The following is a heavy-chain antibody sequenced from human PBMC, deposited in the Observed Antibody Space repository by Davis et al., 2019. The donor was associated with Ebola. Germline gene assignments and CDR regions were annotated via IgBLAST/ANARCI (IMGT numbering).Heavy chain of an antibody. CDR2: ISAGGTAP. D-gene: IGHD2-8*02. CDR3: AKSFLITGSHMSEFRGVDY. V-gene: IGHV3-23*01. J-gene: IGHJ4*02. CDR1: GFTCSSYT. Sequence: GESLKISCAASGFTCSSYTMNWVRQAPGKGLEWVSSISAGGTAPYYADSVKGRFTISRDNSKNTLSLQMYSLRADDTAVYYCAKSFLITGSHMSEFRGVDYWGQGTVVTVSS.